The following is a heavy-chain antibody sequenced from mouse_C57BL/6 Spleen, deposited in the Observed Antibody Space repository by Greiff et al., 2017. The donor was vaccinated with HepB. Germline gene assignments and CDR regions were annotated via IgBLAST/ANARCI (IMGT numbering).Heavy chain of an antibody. CDR1: GFTFSDYY. V-gene: IGHV5-12*01. Sequence: EVKVVESGGGLVQPGGSLKLSCAASGFTFSDYYMYWVRQTPEKRLEWVAYISNGGGSTYYPDTVKGRFTISRDNAKNTLYLQMSRLKSEDTAMYYCARRYDYDDYAMDYWGQGTSVTVSS. CDR2: ISNGGGST. CDR3: ARRYDYDDYAMDY. D-gene: IGHD2-4*01. J-gene: IGHJ4*01.